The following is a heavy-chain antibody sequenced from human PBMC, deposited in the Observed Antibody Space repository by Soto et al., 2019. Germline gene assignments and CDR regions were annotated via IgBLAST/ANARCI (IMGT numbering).Heavy chain of an antibody. CDR3: ARWVYGDYSPLGEYFQH. CDR1: GGTFSSYT. J-gene: IGHJ1*01. CDR2: IIPILGIA. V-gene: IGHV1-69*02. Sequence: SVKVSCKASGGTFSSYTISWVRQAPGQGLEWMGRIIPILGIANYAQKFQGRVTITADKSTSTAYMELSSLRSEDTAVYYCARWVYGDYSPLGEYFQHWGQGTLVTVSS. D-gene: IGHD4-17*01.